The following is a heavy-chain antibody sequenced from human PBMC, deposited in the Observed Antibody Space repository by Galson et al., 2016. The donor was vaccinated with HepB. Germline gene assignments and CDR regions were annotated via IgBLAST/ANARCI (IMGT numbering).Heavy chain of an antibody. CDR2: ISYDGSRK. Sequence: SLRLSCAASGFTFGRSAMFWVRQAPGKGLEWVAAISYDGSRKYYADSVKGRFTITRDNSKNTLYLQMDGLRSEDTAVYYCVRGGGSPGHRYFDLWGRGTLVPVSS. CDR1: GFTFGRSA. D-gene: IGHD3-16*01. V-gene: IGHV3-30-3*01. J-gene: IGHJ2*01. CDR3: VRGGGSPGHRYFDL.